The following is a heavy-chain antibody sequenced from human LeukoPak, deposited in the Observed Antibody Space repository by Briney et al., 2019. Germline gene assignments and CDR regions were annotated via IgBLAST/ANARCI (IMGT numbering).Heavy chain of an antibody. Sequence: PGGSLRLSCAASGFTFSSYGMHWVRQAPGKGLEWVAVIWYDGSNKYYVDSVKGRFTISRDNSKNTLYLQMNSLRAEDTAVYYCARVRYGSGSSPVDYWGQGTLVTVSS. CDR1: GFTFSSYG. CDR2: IWYDGSNK. CDR3: ARVRYGSGSSPVDY. D-gene: IGHD3-10*01. J-gene: IGHJ4*02. V-gene: IGHV3-33*01.